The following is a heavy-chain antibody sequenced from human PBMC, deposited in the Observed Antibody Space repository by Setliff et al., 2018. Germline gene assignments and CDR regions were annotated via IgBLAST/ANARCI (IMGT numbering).Heavy chain of an antibody. CDR2: INSGNDNT. J-gene: IGHJ6*03. CDR3: AREGVDTRSSTDYRYYMDL. Sequence: ASVKVSCKASGYNFTIYCMHWVRQAPGHRLEGMGWINSGNDNTKYSQNFQGRVTITRDTSASTAYMALSSLRFEDTAVYSCAREGVDTRSSTDYRYYMDLWGKGTTVTVSS. V-gene: IGHV1-3*01. D-gene: IGHD5-18*01. CDR1: GYNFTIYC.